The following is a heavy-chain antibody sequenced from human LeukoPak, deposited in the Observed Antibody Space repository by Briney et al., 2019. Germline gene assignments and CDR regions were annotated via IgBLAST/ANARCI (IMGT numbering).Heavy chain of an antibody. V-gene: IGHV1-24*01. Sequence: ASVMVSCKVPGYTLTELSMFWVRQAPGKGLEWMGSFDPEDGKTVYAQKFQGRVTMTEDTSTDTAYMELSSLRSEDTAVYYCATGYLVTAGLMDVWGQGTTVTVSS. D-gene: IGHD6-13*01. J-gene: IGHJ6*02. CDR1: GYTLTELS. CDR3: ATGYLVTAGLMDV. CDR2: FDPEDGKT.